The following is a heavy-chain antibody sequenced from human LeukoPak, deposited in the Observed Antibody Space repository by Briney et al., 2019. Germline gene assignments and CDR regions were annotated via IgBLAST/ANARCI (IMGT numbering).Heavy chain of an antibody. D-gene: IGHD1-1*01. V-gene: IGHV4-39*01. Sequence: SETLSLTCTVTGGSIRSSSYYWGWIRLPPGEGLEWIGSIYYSGSTYYNPSLKSRVTISVDTSKNQFSLKLSSVTAADTAVYYCARLINWEFDYWGQGTLVTVSS. CDR3: ARLINWEFDY. CDR1: GGSIRSSSYY. CDR2: IYYSGST. J-gene: IGHJ4*02.